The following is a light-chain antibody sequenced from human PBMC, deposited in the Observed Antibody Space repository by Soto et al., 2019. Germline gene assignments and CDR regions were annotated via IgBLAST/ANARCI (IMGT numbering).Light chain of an antibody. CDR3: HHYNSYSQT. Sequence: IQVTQSPSSLSASVGDRVTTRCRASQGIRNDFAWYQQKPGKAPKLLIYHASTLQSGVPSRFSGSGSGTEFTLTITSLQPDDSATYYCHHYNSYSQTFGQGTKVDI. V-gene: IGKV1-13*02. CDR2: HAS. J-gene: IGKJ1*01. CDR1: QGIRND.